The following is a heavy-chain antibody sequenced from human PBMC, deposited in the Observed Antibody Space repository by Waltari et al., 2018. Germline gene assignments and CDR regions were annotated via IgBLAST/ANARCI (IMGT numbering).Heavy chain of an antibody. D-gene: IGHD4-17*01. V-gene: IGHV3-23*01. CDR3: ASSLYGDYTQIWGRVFDY. CDR2: ISGSGGST. CDR1: GFTFRSNA. J-gene: IGHJ4*02. Sequence: VQLLESGGGLVQSGGYLRLSCAASGFTFRSNAMNWVRQAPGKGVEWVSVISGSGGSTDYADSVKGRFTISRDNSKNTLYLQMNNLRVEDTAVYYCASSLYGDYTQIWGRVFDYWGQGTLVTVSS.